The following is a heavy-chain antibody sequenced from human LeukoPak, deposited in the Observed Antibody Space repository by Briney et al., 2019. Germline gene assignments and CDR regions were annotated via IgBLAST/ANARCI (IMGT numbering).Heavy chain of an antibody. CDR2: IYTSGST. CDR3: ASLRVPGYFDY. CDR1: GGSISSYY. J-gene: IGHJ4*03. D-gene: IGHD3-16*01. Sequence: SETLSLICTVSGGSISSYYWSWIRQPAGKGLEWIGRIYTSGSTNYNPSLKSRVTMSVDTSKNQFSLKLSSVTAADTAVFYCASLRVPGYFDYWGQGTLVTVSS. V-gene: IGHV4-4*07.